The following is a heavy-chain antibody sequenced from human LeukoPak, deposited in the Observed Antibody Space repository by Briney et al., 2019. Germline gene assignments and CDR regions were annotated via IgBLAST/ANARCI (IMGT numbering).Heavy chain of an antibody. CDR3: ARPRSGWALDY. D-gene: IGHD6-19*01. CDR1: GYTFTTNW. CDR2: IYPGDSDT. V-gene: IGHV5-51*01. J-gene: IGHJ4*01. Sequence: GESLKISCKGSGYTFTTNWLGWVRQLPGKGLEWMGIIYPGDSDTRYSPSFQGQVTISADKSTSTAYLQGSSLKAWDTAMYYWARPRSGWALDYWGQGTLVTVSS.